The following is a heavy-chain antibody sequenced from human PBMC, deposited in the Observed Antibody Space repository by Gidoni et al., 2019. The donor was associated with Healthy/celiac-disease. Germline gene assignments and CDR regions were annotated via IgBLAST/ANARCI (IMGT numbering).Heavy chain of an antibody. J-gene: IGHJ4*02. CDR2: IDYSGST. Sequence: QLQLQESGPGLVKPSETLSLTCPVSGGSFSRRRYYWGWVRQPPGKGLEWIGSIDYSGSTYYNPSLKSRVTISVDTSKNQFSLKLSSVTAADTAVYYCARHKLTSGYSSSPGFDYWGQGTLVTVSS. V-gene: IGHV4-39*01. D-gene: IGHD6-13*01. CDR1: GGSFSRRRYY. CDR3: ARHKLTSGYSSSPGFDY.